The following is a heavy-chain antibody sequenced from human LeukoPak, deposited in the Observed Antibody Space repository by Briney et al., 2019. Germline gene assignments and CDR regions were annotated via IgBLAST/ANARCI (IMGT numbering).Heavy chain of an antibody. V-gene: IGHV4-39*01. D-gene: IGHD5-18*01. J-gene: IGHJ4*02. CDR2: IYYSGST. Sequence: PSETLSLTCTVSGGPISSSSYYWGWLRQPPGKGLEWIGSIYYSGSTYYNPSLKSRVAISVDTSKNQFSLKLSSVTAADTAVYYCARRTAMEIDYWGQGTLVTVSS. CDR3: ARRTAMEIDY. CDR1: GGPISSSSYY.